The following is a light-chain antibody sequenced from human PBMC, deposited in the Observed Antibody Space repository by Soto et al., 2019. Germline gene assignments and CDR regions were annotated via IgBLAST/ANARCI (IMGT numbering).Light chain of an antibody. CDR2: GAS. CDR1: QSVSSSY. CDR3: QQYNNWPSIT. V-gene: IGKV3D-15*01. J-gene: IGKJ5*01. Sequence: MTQSPATLSVSPGERATLSCRASQSVSSSYLAWYQQKPGQAPRLLIYGASTRATGIPARFSGSGSGTEVTLTISSLQSEDFAVYYCQQYNNWPSITFGQGTRLEIK.